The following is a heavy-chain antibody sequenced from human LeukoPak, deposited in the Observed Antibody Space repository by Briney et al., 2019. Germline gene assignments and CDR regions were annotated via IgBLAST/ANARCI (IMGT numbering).Heavy chain of an antibody. D-gene: IGHD4-11*01. Sequence: TGRSLGLSCVASGFTFSNYGMHWVRQAPGKGLEWVAVIWYDGSNKYYADSVKGRFTISRDNSKNTLYLQMNSLRAEDTAVYYCARKPLSYSDYEVDYWGQGTLVTVSS. J-gene: IGHJ4*02. CDR3: ARKPLSYSDYEVDY. V-gene: IGHV3-33*01. CDR1: GFTFSNYG. CDR2: IWYDGSNK.